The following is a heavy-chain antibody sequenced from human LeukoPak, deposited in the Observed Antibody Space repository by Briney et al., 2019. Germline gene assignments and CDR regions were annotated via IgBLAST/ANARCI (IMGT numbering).Heavy chain of an antibody. CDR2: IIPIFGTA. CDR1: GGTFSSYA. V-gene: IGHV1-69*13. Sequence: VKVSCKASGGTFSSYAISWVRQAPGQGLEWMGGIIPIFGTANYAKKFQGRVTITADESTSTAYMELSSLRSEDTAVYYCAREEGETMVRGVIGNYYYYYMDVWGKGTTVTVSS. J-gene: IGHJ6*03. CDR3: AREEGETMVRGVIGNYYYYYMDV. D-gene: IGHD3-10*01.